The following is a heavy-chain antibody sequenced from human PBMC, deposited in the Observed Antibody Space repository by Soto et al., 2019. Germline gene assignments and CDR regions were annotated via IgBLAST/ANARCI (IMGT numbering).Heavy chain of an antibody. Sequence: ASVKVSCKASGYTFTSYGISWVRQAPGQGLEWMGWISAYNGNTNYAQKLQGRVTMTTDTSTSTAYMELRSLRSDDTAVYYCARDRSLSAATPAEYFQHWGQGTLVTVSS. CDR1: GYTFTSYG. V-gene: IGHV1-18*01. CDR3: ARDRSLSAATPAEYFQH. CDR2: ISAYNGNT. D-gene: IGHD2-15*01. J-gene: IGHJ1*01.